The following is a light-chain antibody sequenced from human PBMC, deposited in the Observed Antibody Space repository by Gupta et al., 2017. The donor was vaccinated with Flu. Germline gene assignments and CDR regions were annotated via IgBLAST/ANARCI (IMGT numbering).Light chain of an antibody. CDR1: QSITSY. J-gene: IGKJ1*01. V-gene: IGKV1-39*01. CDR3: IQSDSSPRT. CDR2: ATS. Sequence: PSSLSASVGDRVSISCRASQSITSYLNWYQQRPGKAPTLLIYATSNLQSGVPSRFNGSGSGPDFTLTISSLQPEDFATYYCIQSDSSPRTFGEGTKVEIK.